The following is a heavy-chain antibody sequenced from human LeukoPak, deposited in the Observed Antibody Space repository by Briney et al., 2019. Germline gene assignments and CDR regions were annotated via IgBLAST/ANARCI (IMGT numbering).Heavy chain of an antibody. J-gene: IGHJ5*02. V-gene: IGHV3-48*01. Sequence: GGSLRLSCAASGFTFSIYSMNWVRQAPGKGLEWLSHISSSSSTIYYADSVKGRFTISRDKAKNSPCLHMCILRAEETVVYYCARGTFTPGPWGQGTLVTVSS. CDR1: GFTFSIYS. CDR2: ISSSSSTI. CDR3: ARGTFTPGP.